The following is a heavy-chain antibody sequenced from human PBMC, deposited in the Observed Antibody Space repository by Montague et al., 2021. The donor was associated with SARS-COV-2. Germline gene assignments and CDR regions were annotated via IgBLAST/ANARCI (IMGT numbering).Heavy chain of an antibody. CDR1: GGSISSSSYY. CDR3: ARQRRGGLVSTPRFFDY. D-gene: IGHD6-19*01. J-gene: IGHJ4*02. V-gene: IGHV4-39*01. CDR2: IYYSGST. Sequence: SETLSLTCTVSGGSISSSSYYWGWIRQPPGKGLEWIGSIYYSGSTYYNPSLKSRVTISVDTSKNQFSLELSSVTAADTAVYYCARQRRGGLVSTPRFFDYWGQGTLVTVFS.